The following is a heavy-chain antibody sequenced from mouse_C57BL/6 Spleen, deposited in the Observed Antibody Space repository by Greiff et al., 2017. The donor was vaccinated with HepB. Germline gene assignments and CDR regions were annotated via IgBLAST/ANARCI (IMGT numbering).Heavy chain of an antibody. CDR2: IYPGSGST. J-gene: IGHJ4*01. D-gene: IGHD2-1*01. CDR3: ARRRYGKDYAMDY. CDR1: GYTFTSYW. Sequence: QVQLQQPGAELVKPGASVKMSCKASGYTFTSYWITWVKQRPGQGLEWIGDIYPGSGSTNYNEKFKSKATLTVDTSSSTAYMQLSSLTSEDSAVYYCARRRYGKDYAMDYWGQGTSVTVSS. V-gene: IGHV1-55*01.